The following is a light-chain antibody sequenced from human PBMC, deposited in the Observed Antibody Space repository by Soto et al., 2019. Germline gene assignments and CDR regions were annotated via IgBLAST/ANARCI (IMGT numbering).Light chain of an antibody. CDR1: TGAVTSGHY. V-gene: IGLV7-46*01. CDR3: LLSYSGAHWV. CDR2: DTS. J-gene: IGLJ3*02. Sequence: QPVVTQEPSLTVSPGGTVTLTCGSSTGAVTSGHYPYWFQQKPGQAPRTLIYDTSNKHSWTPARFSGSLLGGKAALTLSGAQPEDEAEYYCLLSYSGAHWVFGGGTKLTVL.